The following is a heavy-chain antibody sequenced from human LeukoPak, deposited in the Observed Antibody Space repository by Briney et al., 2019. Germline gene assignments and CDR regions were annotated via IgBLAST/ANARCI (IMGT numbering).Heavy chain of an antibody. V-gene: IGHV1-2*02. Sequence: ASVKVSCKASGYTFTGYYMHWVQQAPGQGLEWMGWINPNSGGTNYAQKFQGRVTMTRDTSISTAYMELSRLRSDDTAVYYCAREPIYYDSSGYYYSGYFDYWGQGTLVTVSS. D-gene: IGHD3-22*01. CDR1: GYTFTGYY. CDR3: AREPIYYDSSGYYYSGYFDY. CDR2: INPNSGGT. J-gene: IGHJ4*02.